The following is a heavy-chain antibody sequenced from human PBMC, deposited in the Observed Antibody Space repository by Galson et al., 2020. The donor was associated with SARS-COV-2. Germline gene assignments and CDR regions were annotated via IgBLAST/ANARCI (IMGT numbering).Heavy chain of an antibody. Sequence: SETLSLTCNVFSASMSMSSYYWGWIRQPPGKGLEWIGSVFHSGTTYLNPSLKSRVTLSGDPSKNQFSLKVRSVIAADTAVYYCARQRSSGWYGSGYYFDLWGPGVLVTVSA. CDR3: ARQRSSGWYGSGYYFDL. J-gene: IGHJ4*02. D-gene: IGHD6-19*01. CDR1: SASMSMSSYY. CDR2: VFHSGTT. V-gene: IGHV4-39*01.